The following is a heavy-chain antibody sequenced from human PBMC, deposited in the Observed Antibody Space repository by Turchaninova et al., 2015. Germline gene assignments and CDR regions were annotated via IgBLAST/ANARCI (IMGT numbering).Heavy chain of an antibody. CDR2: INAGNGNT. Sequence: VPLVQSGAEVKKPGASVKVSCKAAGYTFTSYAMHWLRQAPGQRLEWMGWINAGNGNTKYSQKFQGRATITRDTSASTAYMELSSLRSEDTAVYYCARDQGSSGWFYFDYWGQGTLVTVSS. CDR3: ARDQGSSGWFYFDY. V-gene: IGHV1-3*01. CDR1: GYTFTSYA. D-gene: IGHD6-19*01. J-gene: IGHJ4*02.